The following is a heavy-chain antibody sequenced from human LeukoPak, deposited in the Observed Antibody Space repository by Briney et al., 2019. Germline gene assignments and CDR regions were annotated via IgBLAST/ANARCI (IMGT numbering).Heavy chain of an antibody. Sequence: PGGSLRLSCAASGFTFDSYWMSWVRQAPGKGLEWVANIKQDGSEKYYVDSVKGRFTISRDNSKNTLYLQMDSLRAEDTAVYYCARGKLGAATLDYWGQGTLVTVSS. J-gene: IGHJ4*02. D-gene: IGHD1-26*01. CDR1: GFTFDSYW. V-gene: IGHV3-7*03. CDR2: IKQDGSEK. CDR3: ARGKLGAATLDY.